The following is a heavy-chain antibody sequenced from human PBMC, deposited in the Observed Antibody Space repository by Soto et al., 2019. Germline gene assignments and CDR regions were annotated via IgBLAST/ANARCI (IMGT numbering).Heavy chain of an antibody. J-gene: IGHJ4*02. CDR2: INPNSGNT. D-gene: IGHD6-6*01. CDR3: ARGPPRSDSFDY. V-gene: IGHV1-8*01. Sequence: ASVKVSGKASGYTFTSSDINWVRQATGQGLEWMGWINPNSGNTGYAQKFQGRVTMTRNTSISTAYMELSSLRSEYTAMYYCARGPPRSDSFDYWAQGTLVTVSS. CDR1: GYTFTSSD.